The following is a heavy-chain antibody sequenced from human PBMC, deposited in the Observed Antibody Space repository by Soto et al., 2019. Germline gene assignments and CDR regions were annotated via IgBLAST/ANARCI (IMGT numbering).Heavy chain of an antibody. D-gene: IGHD3-22*01. CDR3: AKDSTMIVVGPLDY. CDR1: GFTFSSYG. J-gene: IGHJ4*02. V-gene: IGHV3-30*18. Sequence: PVGSLRLSCAASGFTFSSYGMHWVRQAPGKGLEWVAVISYDGSNKYHADSVKGRFTISRDNSKNTLYLQMNSLRAEDTAVYYCAKDSTMIVVGPLDYWGQGTLVTVSS. CDR2: ISYDGSNK.